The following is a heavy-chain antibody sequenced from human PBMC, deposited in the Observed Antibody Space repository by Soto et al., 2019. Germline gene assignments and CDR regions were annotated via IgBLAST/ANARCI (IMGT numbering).Heavy chain of an antibody. V-gene: IGHV1-46*03. CDR1: GYTFTDFH. J-gene: IGHJ4*02. D-gene: IGHD7-27*01. CDR3: ARAQAWGIHDY. CDR2: INPTTGST. Sequence: QVQLVQSGAEVKKPGASLKISCKASGYTFTDFHMHWVRLAPGQGLEWLGVINPTTGSTTYTQKFRGRVTRASDTTTSTVYMERSSLRSEDTAVYHCARAQAWGIHDYWGQGTLVTVSS.